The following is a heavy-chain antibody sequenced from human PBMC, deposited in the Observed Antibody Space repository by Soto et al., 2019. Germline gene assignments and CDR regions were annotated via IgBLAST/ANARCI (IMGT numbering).Heavy chain of an antibody. CDR2: INHSGST. V-gene: IGHV4-34*01. CDR3: ARGTTIFGVVTPLNYFDY. CDR1: GGSFSGYY. Sequence: SETLSLTCAVYGGSFSGYYWSWIRQPPGKGLEWIGEINHSGSTNYNPSLKSRVTISVDTSKNQFSLKLSSVTAADTAVYYCARGTTIFGVVTPLNYFDYWGQGTLVTVSS. J-gene: IGHJ4*02. D-gene: IGHD3-3*01.